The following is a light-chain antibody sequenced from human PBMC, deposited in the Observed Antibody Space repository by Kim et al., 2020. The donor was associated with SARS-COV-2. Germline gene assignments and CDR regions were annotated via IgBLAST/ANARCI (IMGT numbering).Light chain of an antibody. Sequence: EIVMTQSPATLSLSPGERATLSCRASQSVSSNLAWYQQKPGQAPRLLIYGASTRATGIPARFSGSGSGTEFTLTISSLQSEDFAVYCCQQYNNWPPTFGQGTKVDIK. J-gene: IGKJ1*01. CDR1: QSVSSN. CDR3: QQYNNWPPT. CDR2: GAS. V-gene: IGKV3-15*01.